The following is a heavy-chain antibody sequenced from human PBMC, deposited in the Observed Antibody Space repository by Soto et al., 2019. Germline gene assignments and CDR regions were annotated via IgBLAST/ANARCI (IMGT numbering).Heavy chain of an antibody. J-gene: IGHJ6*02. CDR1: GGTFSSYA. CDR2: IIPIFGTA. Sequence: QVQLVQSGAEVKKPGSSVKVSCKASGGTFSSYAISWVRQAPGQGLEWMGGIIPIFGTANYAQKFQGRVTITADESTSTAYMELSSLRSEDTAVYYCARDLRKTYYDFWSGYYYGMDAWGQGTTVTVSS. D-gene: IGHD3-3*01. V-gene: IGHV1-69*01. CDR3: ARDLRKTYYDFWSGYYYGMDA.